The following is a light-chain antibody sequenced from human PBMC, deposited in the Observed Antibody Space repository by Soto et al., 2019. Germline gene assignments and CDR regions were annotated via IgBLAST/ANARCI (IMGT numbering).Light chain of an antibody. CDR3: ATWDSSLTAVV. CDR2: DNN. J-gene: IGLJ2*01. CDR1: NSNIGNNY. V-gene: IGLV1-51*01. Sequence: QSVLTQPPSVSAAPGQRVTISCSGSNSNIGNNYVSWYQLVPGAAPKLLIFDNNRRLSGTPDRFSGSKSGTSAPLGITGLQTADEAHYYCATWDSSLTAVVFGGGTKVTGL.